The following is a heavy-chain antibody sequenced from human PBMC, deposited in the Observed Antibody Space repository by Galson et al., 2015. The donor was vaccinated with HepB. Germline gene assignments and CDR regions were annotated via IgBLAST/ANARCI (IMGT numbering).Heavy chain of an antibody. CDR2: IYYSGST. CDR1: GVSISSSSYY. J-gene: IGHJ4*02. D-gene: IGHD5-12*01. V-gene: IGHV4-39*01. CDR3: ARYSPRGYSRRDN. Sequence: ETLSLTCTVSGVSISSSSYYWGWIRQPPGQGLGWSGTIYYSGSTYYNPSLKSRVTISVDTPKNQFSLKLSAVTAADTAVYYCARYSPRGYSRRDNWGQGTLVTVSS.